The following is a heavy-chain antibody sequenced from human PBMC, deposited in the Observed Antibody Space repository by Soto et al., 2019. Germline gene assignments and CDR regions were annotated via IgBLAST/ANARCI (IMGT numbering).Heavy chain of an antibody. CDR3: ARANTIFGVVMNNGENWFDP. V-gene: IGHV3-48*01. J-gene: IGHJ5*02. D-gene: IGHD3-3*01. CDR2: ISSSSSTI. CDR1: GFTFSSYS. Sequence: SGGSLRLSCAASGFTFSSYSMNWVRQAPGKGLEWVSYISSSSSTIYYADSVKGRFTISRDNAKNSLYLQMNSLRAEDTAVYYCARANTIFGVVMNNGENWFDPWGQGTLVTVSS.